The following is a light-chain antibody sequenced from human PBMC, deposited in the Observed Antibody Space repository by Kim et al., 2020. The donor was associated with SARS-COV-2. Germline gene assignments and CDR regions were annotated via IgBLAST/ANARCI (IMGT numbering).Light chain of an antibody. J-gene: IGKJ2*02. CDR1: QSVGTY. CDR3: QHRSNWPLST. Sequence: EIVLTQSPDILSLSPGERATLSCRASQSVGTYLAWYQHKPGQAPRLLIYDASNRAAGIPARFSGSGSGTDFTLTIGSLEPEDFAVYYCQHRSNWPLSTFGQGTKLEI. V-gene: IGKV3-11*01. CDR2: DAS.